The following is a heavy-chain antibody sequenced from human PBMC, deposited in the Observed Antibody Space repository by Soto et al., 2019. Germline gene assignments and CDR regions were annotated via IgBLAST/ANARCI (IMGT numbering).Heavy chain of an antibody. Sequence: ASVKVSCKASGYTFTSYGISWVRQAPGRGLEWMGWISAYNGNTSYAQKLQGRVTMTTDTSTSTAYMELRSLRSDDTAVYYCARDQDDILTGYSDWGQGTLVTVSS. J-gene: IGHJ4*02. V-gene: IGHV1-18*04. CDR3: ARDQDDILTGYSD. D-gene: IGHD3-9*01. CDR2: ISAYNGNT. CDR1: GYTFTSYG.